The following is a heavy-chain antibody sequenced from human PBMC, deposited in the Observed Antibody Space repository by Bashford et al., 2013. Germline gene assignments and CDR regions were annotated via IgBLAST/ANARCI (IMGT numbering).Heavy chain of an antibody. Sequence: GSLRLSCAASGFTFSSAAMSWVRQAPGKGLEWVSTFSDRGGSTYADSMKGRFTISRDTSKNTFYLQMNNLRAEDTAVYYCAKTSPYGTSWYGKNDYWGQGTLVTVSS. D-gene: IGHD6-13*01. V-gene: IGHV3-23*01. CDR2: FSDRGGST. J-gene: IGHJ4*02. CDR3: AKTSPYGTSWYGKNDY. CDR1: GFTFSSAA.